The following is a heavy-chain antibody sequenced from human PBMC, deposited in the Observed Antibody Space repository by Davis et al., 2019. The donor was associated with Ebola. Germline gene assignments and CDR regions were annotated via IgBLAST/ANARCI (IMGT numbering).Heavy chain of an antibody. J-gene: IGHJ4*02. V-gene: IGHV3-30*04. Sequence: GGSLRLSCAASGFTFSSYAMHWVRQAPGKGLEWVAVISYDGSNTYYADSVKGRFTISRDNSKNTLYLQMNSLRAEDTAVYYCAKAGHCGNYCSFDSWGQGTLVTVSS. D-gene: IGHD1-26*01. CDR1: GFTFSSYA. CDR3: AKAGHCGNYCSFDS. CDR2: ISYDGSNT.